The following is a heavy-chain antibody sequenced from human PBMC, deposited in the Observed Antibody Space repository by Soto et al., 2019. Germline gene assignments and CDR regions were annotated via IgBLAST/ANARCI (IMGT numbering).Heavy chain of an antibody. D-gene: IGHD4-17*01. CDR2: IYYSGST. V-gene: IGHV4-39*01. CDR3: ARHSTATHAHFDF. CDR1: GGYISSSSYY. J-gene: IGHJ4*02. Sequence: PSETLSLTCTVSGGYISSSSYYWGWIRQPPGKGLEWIGSIYYSGSTYYNPSLKSRVTISVDTSKKQFSLKLTSVTATDTAMYYCARHSTATHAHFDFWDQRTLVTVSS.